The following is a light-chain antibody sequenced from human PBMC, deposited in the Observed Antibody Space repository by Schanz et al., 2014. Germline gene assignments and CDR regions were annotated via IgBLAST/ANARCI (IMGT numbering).Light chain of an antibody. V-gene: IGKV3D-15*01. CDR1: QSVSSN. J-gene: IGKJ1*01. Sequence: IVMTQSPATLSVSPGERATLSCRASQSVSSNLAWYQQKPGQAPRLLIYGAFDRATGIPDRFSGSGSGTDFTLTISRLEPEDFAVYYCQLPATFGQGTKVEIK. CDR2: GAF. CDR3: QLPAT.